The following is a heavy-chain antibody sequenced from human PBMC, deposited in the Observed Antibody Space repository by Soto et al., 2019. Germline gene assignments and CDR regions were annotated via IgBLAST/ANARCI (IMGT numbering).Heavy chain of an antibody. CDR3: ARSRYSSSWYRGGANS. CDR1: GFSFGSYA. J-gene: IGHJ4*02. D-gene: IGHD6-13*01. CDR2: ISYDGSNK. V-gene: IGHV3-30-3*01. Sequence: QVHLVESGGGVVQPGRSLRLSCAASGFSFGSYAMHWVRQAPGKGLEWVALISYDGSNKYYADSVKGRFTISRDNSKNTLYLQMNSLRVEDTAVYYCARSRYSSSWYRGGANSWGQGTLVTVSS.